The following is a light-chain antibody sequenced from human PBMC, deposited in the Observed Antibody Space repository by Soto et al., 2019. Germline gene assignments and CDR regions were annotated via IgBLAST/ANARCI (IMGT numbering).Light chain of an antibody. Sequence: DIQMTQSPSTLSGSVGDRVTITCRASQTISSWLAWYQQKPGKAPKLLIYKASTLKSGVPSRFSGSGSWTEFTLTISSLQPDDFAPYYCQHYNSYSEAFGQGTKVELK. CDR1: QTISSW. J-gene: IGKJ1*01. CDR2: KAS. V-gene: IGKV1-5*03. CDR3: QHYNSYSEA.